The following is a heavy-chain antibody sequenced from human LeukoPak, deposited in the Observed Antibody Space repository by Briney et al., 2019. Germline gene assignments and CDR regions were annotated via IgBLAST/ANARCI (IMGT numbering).Heavy chain of an antibody. J-gene: IGHJ4*02. CDR3: AYLYSSGWGFDY. D-gene: IGHD6-19*01. CDR1: GFTFSSYA. V-gene: IGHV3-23*01. CDR2: ISGSGGST. Sequence: RAGGSLRLSCAASGFTFSSYAMSWVRQAPGKGLEWVSAISGSGGSTYYADSVKGRFTISRDNSKNTLYLQVNSLRAEDTAVYYCAYLYSSGWGFDYWGQGTLVTVSS.